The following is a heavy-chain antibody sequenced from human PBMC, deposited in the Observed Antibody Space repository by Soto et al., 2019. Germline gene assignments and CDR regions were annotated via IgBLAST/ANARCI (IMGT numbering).Heavy chain of an antibody. CDR1: GFTFSDYY. J-gene: IGHJ4*02. V-gene: IGHV3-11*06. CDR2: SSNSGSFT. CDR3: VRSGDNYNLLDY. Sequence: LSLSCAASGFTFSDYYMSWIRQAPGKGLEWIGYSSNSGSFTRYADSVKGRFSISRDNAKNSLFLQINSLRGEDTAIYYCVRSGDNYNLLDYWGQGTPVTVSS. D-gene: IGHD1-1*01.